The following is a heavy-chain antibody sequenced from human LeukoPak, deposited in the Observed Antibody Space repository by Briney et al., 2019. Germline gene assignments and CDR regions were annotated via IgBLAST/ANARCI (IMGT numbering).Heavy chain of an antibody. CDR1: GGSINSGGYY. V-gene: IGHV4-31*03. D-gene: IGHD3-10*01. J-gene: IGHJ4*02. CDR3: ARGVLLWFGELFDY. CDR2: IYYSGST. Sequence: PSETLSLTCTVSGGSINSGGYYWSWIRQHPGKGLEWIGYIYYSGSTYYNPSLKSRVTISVDTSKNQFSLKLSSVTAADTAVYYCARGVLLWFGELFDYWGQGTLVTVSP.